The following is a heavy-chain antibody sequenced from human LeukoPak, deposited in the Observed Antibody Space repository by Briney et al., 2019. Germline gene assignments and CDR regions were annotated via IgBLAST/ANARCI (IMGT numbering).Heavy chain of an antibody. J-gene: IGHJ4*02. CDR2: IWVDGSKK. D-gene: IGHD2-15*01. CDR3: ARDQGYCSGGRCHSHFDY. V-gene: IGHV3-33*08. Sequence: GTSLRLSCAASGFTFSSYAMHWVRQAPGKGLEWVAVIWVDGSKKFYADSVEGRFTISRDDSKSTSYLQMNSLRAEDTAVYYCARDQGYCSGGRCHSHFDYWGQGTLVTVSS. CDR1: GFTFSSYA.